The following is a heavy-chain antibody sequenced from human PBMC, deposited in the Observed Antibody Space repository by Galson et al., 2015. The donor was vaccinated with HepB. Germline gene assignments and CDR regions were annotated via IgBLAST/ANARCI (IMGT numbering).Heavy chain of an antibody. D-gene: IGHD3-10*01. CDR2: IKDDGSET. Sequence: SLRLSCAASGFTFSSYWMTWVRQAPGKGLEWVANIKDDGSETNHVDSVKGRFTISRDNVATSLYLQMNTLRPEETAVYYCVRDLTYIGTFVYYDALDIWGHGTMVIVS. CDR1: GFTFSSYW. CDR3: VRDLTYIGTFVYYDALDI. V-gene: IGHV3-7*01. J-gene: IGHJ3*02.